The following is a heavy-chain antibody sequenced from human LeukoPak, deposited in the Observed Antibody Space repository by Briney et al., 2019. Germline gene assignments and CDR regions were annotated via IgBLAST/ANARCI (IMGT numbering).Heavy chain of an antibody. J-gene: IGHJ4*02. CDR1: GYTFSSYG. D-gene: IGHD1-26*01. CDR3: ARASRVGARPPPNFDY. V-gene: IGHV1-18*01. CDR2: ISTYNGNT. Sequence: ASVKVSCKGSGYTFSSYGISWVRQAPGQGLEWMGWISTYNGNTNYAQKLQGRVTMTTDTSTSTAYMELRSLRSEDTAVYYCARASRVGARPPPNFDYWGQGTLVTVSS.